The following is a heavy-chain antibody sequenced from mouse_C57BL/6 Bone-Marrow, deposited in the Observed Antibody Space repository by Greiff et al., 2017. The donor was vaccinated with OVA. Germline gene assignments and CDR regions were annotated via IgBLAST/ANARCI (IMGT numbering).Heavy chain of an antibody. V-gene: IGHV1-18*01. CDR1: GYTFTDYN. CDR2: INPNNGGT. Sequence: EVQLQQSGPELVKPGASVKIPCKASGYTFTDYNMDWVKQSHGKSLEWIGDINPNNGGTIYNQKFKGKATLTVDKYTSTAYMELRSLTSEDTAVYYCAGARTGTGEFDYWGQGTTLTVSS. CDR3: AGARTGTGEFDY. D-gene: IGHD4-1*01. J-gene: IGHJ2*01.